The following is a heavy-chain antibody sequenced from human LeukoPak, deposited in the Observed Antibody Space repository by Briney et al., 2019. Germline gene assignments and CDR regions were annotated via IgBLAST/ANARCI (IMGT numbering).Heavy chain of an antibody. Sequence: GESLKISCKGSGYSFTSYWIGWVRQMPGKGLEWMGIIYPGDSDTRYSPSFQGQVTISADKSISTAYLQWSSLKASDTAMYYCARHPSSIAARIWFDPWGQGTLVTVSS. CDR3: ARHPSSIAARIWFDP. V-gene: IGHV5-51*01. J-gene: IGHJ5*02. D-gene: IGHD6-6*01. CDR1: GYSFTSYW. CDR2: IYPGDSDT.